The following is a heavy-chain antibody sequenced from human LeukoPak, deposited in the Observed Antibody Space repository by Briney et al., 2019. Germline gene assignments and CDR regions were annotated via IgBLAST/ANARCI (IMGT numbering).Heavy chain of an antibody. CDR1: GYSISSGYY. D-gene: IGHD3-16*02. CDR2: IYHSGST. J-gene: IGHJ6*03. V-gene: IGHV4-38-2*02. CDR3: ASLYYDYVWGSYRNLTIPGYMDV. Sequence: PSETLSLTCTVSGYSISSGYYWGWIRQPPGKGLEWIGSIYHSGSTNYNPSLKSRVTISVDTSKNQFSLKLSSVTAADTAVYYCASLYYDYVWGSYRNLTIPGYMDVWGKGTTVTVSS.